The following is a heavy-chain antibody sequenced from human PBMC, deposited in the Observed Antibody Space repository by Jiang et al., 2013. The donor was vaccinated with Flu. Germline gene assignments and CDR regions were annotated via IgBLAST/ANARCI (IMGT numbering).Heavy chain of an antibody. J-gene: IGHJ4*02. CDR1: GFTVSNSY. D-gene: IGHD5-18*01. CDR3: ARFGVQTSMGYIDH. V-gene: IGHV3-53*01. Sequence: QLVESGGGLIQPGGSLRLSCAASGFTVSNSYMTWVRQAPGKGLEWVSTFYIDGTTYYADPVKGRFTISRDNSKNTLNLQMDSLRAGDTAVYYCARFGVQTSMGYIDHWGQGTLVTVSS. CDR2: FYIDGTT.